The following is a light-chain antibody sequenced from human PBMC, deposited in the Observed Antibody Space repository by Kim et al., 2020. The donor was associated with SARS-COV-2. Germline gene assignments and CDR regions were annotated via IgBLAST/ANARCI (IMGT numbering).Light chain of an antibody. CDR2: EVT. J-gene: IGLJ2*01. CDR1: SSDVGGYNY. CDR3: SSYAGSNNLV. V-gene: IGLV2-8*01. Sequence: SVTISCTGTSSDVGGYNYVSWYQPHPGKAPKLMIYEVTKRPSGVPDRFSGSKSGNTASLTVSGLQAEDEADYYCSSYAGSNNLVFGGGTQLTVL.